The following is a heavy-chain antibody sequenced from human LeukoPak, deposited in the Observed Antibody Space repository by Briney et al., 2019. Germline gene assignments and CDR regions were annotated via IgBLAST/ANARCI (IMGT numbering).Heavy chain of an antibody. D-gene: IGHD2-8*01. V-gene: IGHV3-30*03. J-gene: IGHJ6*03. Sequence: GRSLRLSCAASGFTFSSYGMHWVRQAPGKGLEWVAGISYDGSTKYYTNSVNGRFTISRDNSKNPLYLQMNSLRAEDTAVYYCARDRGGTVMVYTRGKAYYYMDVWGKGTTVTVSS. CDR1: GFTFSSYG. CDR2: ISYDGSTK. CDR3: ARDRGGTVMVYTRGKAYYYMDV.